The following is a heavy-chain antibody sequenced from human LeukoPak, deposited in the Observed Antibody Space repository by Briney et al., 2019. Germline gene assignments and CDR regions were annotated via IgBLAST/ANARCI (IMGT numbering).Heavy chain of an antibody. Sequence: PSETLSLTCTVSGYSISGGYYWGWIRPPPGKGLEWIGTIFQSVSTYYNPSLKSRVTTSVDTSKNQFYLKLSSVTAADTAVYYCARNNSDGFDFWSQGTLVSVSS. D-gene: IGHD5-24*01. CDR3: ARNNSDGFDF. CDR1: GYSISGGYY. CDR2: IFQSVST. J-gene: IGHJ4*02. V-gene: IGHV4-38-2*02.